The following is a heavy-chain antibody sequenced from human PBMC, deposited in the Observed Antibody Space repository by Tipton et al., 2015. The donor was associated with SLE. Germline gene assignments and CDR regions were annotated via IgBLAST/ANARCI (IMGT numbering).Heavy chain of an antibody. D-gene: IGHD2-21*01. V-gene: IGHV4-39*07. Sequence: GLVKPSETLSLTCTVSGGSISSSSSYWGWIRQPPGKGLEWIGSIYYSGSTYYNPSLKSRVTISVDTSKNQFSLRLTSVTAADTGIYYCARVKAYFRYFFFYYMDVWGKGTTVTVSS. CDR2: IYYSGST. CDR3: ARVKAYFRYFFFYYMDV. CDR1: GGSISSSSSY. J-gene: IGHJ6*03.